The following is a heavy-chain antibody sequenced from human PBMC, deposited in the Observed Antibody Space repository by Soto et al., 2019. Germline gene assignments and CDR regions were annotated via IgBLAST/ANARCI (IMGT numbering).Heavy chain of an antibody. D-gene: IGHD1-1*01. CDR3: ARDRGTFNFDY. V-gene: IGHV3-33*01. CDR1: GFSFSNYV. Sequence: QVQLVESGGAVVQPGTSLRLSCAASGFSFSNYVIHWVRQAPGKGLEWVALVWHDGGEKFYGDAVKGRFSISRDNSKNTVSLIMDSLRADDTAVYYCARDRGTFNFDYLGPGTLVTVSS. J-gene: IGHJ4*02. CDR2: VWHDGGEK.